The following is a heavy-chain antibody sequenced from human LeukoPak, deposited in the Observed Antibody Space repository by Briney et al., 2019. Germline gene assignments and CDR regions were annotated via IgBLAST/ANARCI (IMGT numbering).Heavy chain of an antibody. V-gene: IGHV3-23*01. Sequence: PGGSPRLSCAASGFTFSSYAMSWVRQAPGKGLEWVSAISGSGGSTYYADSVKGRFSVSRDNSENTLFLQMNSLRPEDTAVYFCARGYYLDLGSFDYWGQGALVTVSS. D-gene: IGHD3-10*01. CDR2: ISGSGGST. CDR3: ARGYYLDLGSFDY. CDR1: GFTFSSYA. J-gene: IGHJ4*02.